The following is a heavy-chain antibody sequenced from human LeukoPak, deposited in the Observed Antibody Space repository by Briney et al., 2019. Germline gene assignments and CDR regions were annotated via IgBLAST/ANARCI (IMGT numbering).Heavy chain of an antibody. D-gene: IGHD3-10*01. CDR1: GFTYDDYG. Sequence: GGSLTLSCSVCGFTYDDYGMSWVRQAPGKGLEWVSGINWNGGSTGYADSVKGRFTISRDNAKNSLYLQVSSLRAEDTAWYYCARGQNYYGSGSQTLDIWGQGTMVTVSS. V-gene: IGHV3-20*04. CDR3: ARGQNYYGSGSQTLDI. J-gene: IGHJ3*02. CDR2: INWNGGST.